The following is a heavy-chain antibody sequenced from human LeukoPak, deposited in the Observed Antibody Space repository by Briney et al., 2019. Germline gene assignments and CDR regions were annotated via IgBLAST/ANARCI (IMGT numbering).Heavy chain of an antibody. CDR1: GFTVSSNY. CDR3: ARPLGIAAADDAFAV. J-gene: IGHJ3*01. D-gene: IGHD6-13*01. Sequence: GGSLRLSCAASGFTVSSNYMSWVRQAPGKGLEWVSVIYSGGSTYYADSLKGRFTISRDNAQNSLYLQMDSLTAEDTAVYYCARPLGIAAADDAFAVWGQGTLVTVSS. CDR2: IYSGGST. V-gene: IGHV3-53*01.